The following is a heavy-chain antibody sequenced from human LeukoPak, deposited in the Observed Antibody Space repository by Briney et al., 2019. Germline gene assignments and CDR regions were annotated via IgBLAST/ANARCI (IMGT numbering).Heavy chain of an antibody. CDR3: ATSIAAAGTAYYGMDV. CDR1: GFTFSSCA. J-gene: IGHJ6*02. CDR2: IYSGGST. V-gene: IGHV3-66*02. Sequence: PGGSLRLSCAASGFTFSSCAMSWVRHAPGKGLEWVSVIYSGGSTYYADSVKGRFTISRDNSKNTLYLQMNSLRAEDTAVYYCATSIAAAGTAYYGMDVWGQGTTVTVSS. D-gene: IGHD6-13*01.